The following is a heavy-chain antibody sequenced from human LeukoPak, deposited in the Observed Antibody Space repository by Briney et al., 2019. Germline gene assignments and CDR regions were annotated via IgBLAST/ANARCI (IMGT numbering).Heavy chain of an antibody. CDR2: IKQDGSEK. Sequence: GGSLRLSCAASGFTFSSYAMSWVRQAPGKGLEWVANIKQDGSEKYYVDSVKGRFTISRDNAKNSLYLQMNSLRAEDTAVYYCARELQTWTLYYYYYMDVWGKGTTVTVSS. D-gene: IGHD1-1*01. J-gene: IGHJ6*03. CDR3: ARELQTWTLYYYYYMDV. CDR1: GFTFSSYA. V-gene: IGHV3-7*01.